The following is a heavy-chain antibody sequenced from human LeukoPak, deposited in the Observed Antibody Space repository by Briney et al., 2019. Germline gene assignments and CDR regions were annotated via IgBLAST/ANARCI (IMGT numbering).Heavy chain of an antibody. CDR1: GGSFSGYY. Sequence: SETLSLTCAVYGGSFSGYYWRWIRQPPGKGLEWIGEINHSGSTNYNPSLKSRVTISVDTSKNQLSLKMSSVTAADTAVYYCTITTGTTLGLMDYWGQGTLVTVSS. CDR2: INHSGST. CDR3: TITTGTTLGLMDY. J-gene: IGHJ4*02. V-gene: IGHV4-34*01. D-gene: IGHD1-1*01.